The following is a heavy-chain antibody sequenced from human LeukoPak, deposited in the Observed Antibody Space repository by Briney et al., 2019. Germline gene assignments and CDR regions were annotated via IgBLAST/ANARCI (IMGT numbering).Heavy chain of an antibody. V-gene: IGHV3-11*03. CDR1: GFTFSDYY. CDR3: ARRTSAARNFDY. J-gene: IGHJ4*02. D-gene: IGHD6-6*01. Sequence: GGSLRLSCAASGFTFSDYYMIWIRQAPGKGLEWVSYISSSSSYTNYADSVKGRFTISRDNAKNSLYLQMNSLRAEDTAVYYCARRTSAARNFDYWGQGTLVAVSS. CDR2: ISSSSSYT.